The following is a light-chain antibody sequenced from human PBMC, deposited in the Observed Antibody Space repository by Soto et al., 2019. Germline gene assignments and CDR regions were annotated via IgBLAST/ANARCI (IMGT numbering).Light chain of an antibody. J-gene: IGLJ2*01. Sequence: QSALTQPASVSGSPGQSITLSCTGTSSDVGGYNYVSWYQQHPGKAPKLMIYEVTYRPSGVSNRFSGSKSGNTASLTISGLQAEDEADYYCSSYTSSSTLIFGGGTKVTVL. CDR1: SSDVGGYNY. V-gene: IGLV2-14*01. CDR3: SSYTSSSTLI. CDR2: EVT.